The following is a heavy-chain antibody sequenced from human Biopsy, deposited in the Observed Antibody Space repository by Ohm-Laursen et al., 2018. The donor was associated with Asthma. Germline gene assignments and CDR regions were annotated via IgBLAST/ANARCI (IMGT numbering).Heavy chain of an antibody. CDR3: ARVMELELLDY. D-gene: IGHD1-7*01. CDR2: ISSSGATI. V-gene: IGHV3-11*01. Sequence: LRLSCAASGFTFSDYYMSWIRQAPGKGLEWVSYISSSGATIYYADSVRGRFTISRDNAKNSLYLQMNSLRAEDTAAYYCARVMELELLDYWGQGTLVTVSS. CDR1: GFTFSDYY. J-gene: IGHJ4*02.